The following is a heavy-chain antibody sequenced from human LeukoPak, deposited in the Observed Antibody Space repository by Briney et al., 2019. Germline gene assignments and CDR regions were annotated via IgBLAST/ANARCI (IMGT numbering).Heavy chain of an antibody. CDR3: ARVGPGTVVTGIYDY. Sequence: ASVKVSCKASGYTFTGYYMHWVRQAPGQGLEWMGWINPNSGGTNYAQKFQGRVTMTRDTSISTAYMELSRLRSDDTAVYYCARVGPGTVVTGIYDYWGQGTLVTVSS. CDR1: GYTFTGYY. V-gene: IGHV1-2*02. D-gene: IGHD4-23*01. CDR2: INPNSGGT. J-gene: IGHJ4*02.